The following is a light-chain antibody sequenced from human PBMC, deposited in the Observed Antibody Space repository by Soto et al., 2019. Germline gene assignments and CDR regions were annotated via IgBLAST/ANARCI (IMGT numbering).Light chain of an antibody. J-gene: IGKJ1*01. V-gene: IGKV3-20*01. CDR2: AAH. CDR1: QSVGGSY. CDR3: QVYNSSPWT. Sequence: EIVLTQSPGTLSLSPGERAILSCRASQSVGGSYVGWYQQKLGQCPRLIIYAAHSRATGIPDRFSGSGSGTDFTLTISRLEPEDFAMYYCQVYNSSPWTFGQGTKVDIK.